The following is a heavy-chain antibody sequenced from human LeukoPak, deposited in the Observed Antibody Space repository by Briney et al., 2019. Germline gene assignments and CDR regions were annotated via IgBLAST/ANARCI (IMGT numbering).Heavy chain of an antibody. CDR2: ISGSGGST. CDR3: AKVERRGYSYSGHDAFDI. V-gene: IGHV3-23*01. Sequence: GGSLRLSCAASGFTFSSYAMSWVRQAPGKGLEWVSAISGSGGSTYYADSVKGRFTISRDNSKNTLYLQMNSLRAEDTAVYYCAKVERRGYSYSGHDAFDIWGQGTMVTVSS. CDR1: GFTFSSYA. J-gene: IGHJ3*02. D-gene: IGHD5-18*01.